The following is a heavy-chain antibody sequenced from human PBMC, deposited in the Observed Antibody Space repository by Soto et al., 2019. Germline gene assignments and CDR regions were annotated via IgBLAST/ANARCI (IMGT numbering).Heavy chain of an antibody. V-gene: IGHV1-69*13. D-gene: IGHD2-15*01. CDR3: ARVPLTVVYPGNYYGMDV. CDR1: GGTFSSYA. Sequence: GASVKVSCKASGGTFSSYAISWVRQAPGQGLEWMGGIIPIFGTANYAQKFQGRVTITADESTSTAYMELSSLRSEDTAVYYCARVPLTVVYPGNYYGMDVWGQGTTVTVSS. CDR2: IIPIFGTA. J-gene: IGHJ6*02.